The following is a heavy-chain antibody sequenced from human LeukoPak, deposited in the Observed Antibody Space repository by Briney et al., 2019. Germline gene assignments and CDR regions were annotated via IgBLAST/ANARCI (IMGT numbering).Heavy chain of an antibody. V-gene: IGHV4-59*01. CDR1: GCTISSYY. J-gene: IGHJ2*01. CDR3: AGGAGASDWDCDL. Sequence: SETLSLTCTVSGCTISSYYWSWIRQPPGKGLEWIGYIYYSGSTNYNPSLKSRVTISVDRSKNQFSLKLSAVTAADTAVYYCAGGAGASDWDCDLWGRGTLVTVSS. CDR2: IYYSGST. D-gene: IGHD3-10*01.